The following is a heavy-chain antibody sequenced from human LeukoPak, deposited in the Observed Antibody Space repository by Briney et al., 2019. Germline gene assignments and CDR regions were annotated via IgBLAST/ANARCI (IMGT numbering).Heavy chain of an antibody. Sequence: PSETLSLTCTVSGGSISSGSYYWSWIRQPAGKGLEWIGRIHTSGSTNYNPSLKSRVTISVDTSKNQFSLKLSSVTTADTAVYYCARERDGYNWAYDAFDIWGQGTMVTVSS. CDR1: GGSISSGSYY. CDR2: IHTSGST. D-gene: IGHD5-24*01. J-gene: IGHJ3*02. CDR3: ARERDGYNWAYDAFDI. V-gene: IGHV4-61*02.